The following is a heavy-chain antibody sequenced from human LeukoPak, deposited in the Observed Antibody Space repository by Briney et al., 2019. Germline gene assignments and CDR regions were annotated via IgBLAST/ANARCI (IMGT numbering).Heavy chain of an antibody. Sequence: ASVKVSCKASGYTFTGYYMHWVRQAPGQGLEWMGWINPNSGGTNYAQKLQGRVTMTTDTSTSTAYMELRSLRSDDTAVYYCARACGGSSGYYPREYYYYYMDVWGKGTTVTISS. CDR2: INPNSGGT. J-gene: IGHJ6*03. CDR1: GYTFTGYY. V-gene: IGHV1-2*02. CDR3: ARACGGSSGYYPREYYYYYMDV. D-gene: IGHD3-22*01.